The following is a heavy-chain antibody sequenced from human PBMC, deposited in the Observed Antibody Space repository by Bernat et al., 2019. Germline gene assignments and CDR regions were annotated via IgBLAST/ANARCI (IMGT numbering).Heavy chain of an antibody. CDR3: AKHLAYGGNFYHYGMDV. CDR2: ISGSGGST. J-gene: IGHJ6*02. V-gene: IGHV3-23*04. CDR1: GFTVTTYS. D-gene: IGHD4-23*01. Sequence: EVQLVESGGGLVQPGGSLRLSCGASGFTVTTYSITWVRQAPGKGLEWVSAISGSGGSTYYADSVEGRFTISRDNSKNTLYLEMNSLRAEDMAIYYCAKHLAYGGNFYHYGMDVWGQGTTVTVSS.